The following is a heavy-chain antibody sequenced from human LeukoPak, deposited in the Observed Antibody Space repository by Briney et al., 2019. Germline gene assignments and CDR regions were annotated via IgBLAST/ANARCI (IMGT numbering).Heavy chain of an antibody. CDR2: ISSSSSYI. CDR1: GFTFSSYS. CDR3: ARDRAGYSSSGNPFDY. D-gene: IGHD6-13*01. V-gene: IGHV3-21*01. J-gene: IGHJ4*02. Sequence: GGSLRLSCAASGFTFSSYSMNWVRQAPGKGLEWVSSISSSSSYIYYADSVKGRFTISRDNAKNSLYLQMNSLRAEDTAVYYCARDRAGYSSSGNPFDYWGQGTLVTVSS.